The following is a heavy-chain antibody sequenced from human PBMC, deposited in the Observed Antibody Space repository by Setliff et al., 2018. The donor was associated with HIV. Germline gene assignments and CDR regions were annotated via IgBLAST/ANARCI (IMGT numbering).Heavy chain of an antibody. J-gene: IGHJ3*02. Sequence: SETLSLTCGVSGFYISRGYYWGWIRQPPGKGLEWIGNIKHSGRNYYNPSLMGRVTISVDTSKNQFSLKLSSVTAADTAVYYCARPNSSGWYPGAFDIWGQGTMVTVSS. V-gene: IGHV4-38-2*01. CDR3: ARPNSSGWYPGAFDI. CDR1: GFYISRGYY. CDR2: IKHSGRN. D-gene: IGHD6-19*01.